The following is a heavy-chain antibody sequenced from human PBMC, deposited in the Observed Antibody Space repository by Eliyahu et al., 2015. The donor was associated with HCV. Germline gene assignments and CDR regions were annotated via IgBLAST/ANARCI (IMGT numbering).Heavy chain of an antibody. V-gene: IGHV3-53*01. Sequence: EVQLVESGGGLIQPGGSLRLSCAASGPNVXASYINWVRQAPGKGLQWVSVLYSYGSAYYAASVKGRFTISRDNSKNTVYLQMNSLRVEDSAVYYCARAQVGDWLPNWLDLWGQGTLVTVSS. CDR1: GPNVXASY. J-gene: IGHJ5*02. CDR2: LYSYGSA. CDR3: ARAQVGDWLPNWLDL. D-gene: IGHD3/OR15-3a*01.